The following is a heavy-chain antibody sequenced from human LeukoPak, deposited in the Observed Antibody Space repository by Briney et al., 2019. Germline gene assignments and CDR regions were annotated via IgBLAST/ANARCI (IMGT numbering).Heavy chain of an antibody. J-gene: IGHJ6*02. Sequence: ASVKVSCKASGYTFTGYYIHWVRQAPGQGLEWMGWINPNSGGTNYAQKFQGRVTMTRDTSISTAYMELSRLRSDDTAVYYCARADTYYYDSSGFLGFGYYYGMDVWGQGTTVTVSS. CDR3: ARADTYYYDSSGFLGFGYYYGMDV. V-gene: IGHV1-2*02. D-gene: IGHD3-22*01. CDR2: INPNSGGT. CDR1: GYTFTGYY.